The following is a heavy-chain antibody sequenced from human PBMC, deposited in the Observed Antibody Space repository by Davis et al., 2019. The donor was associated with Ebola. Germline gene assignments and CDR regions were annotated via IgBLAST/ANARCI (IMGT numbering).Heavy chain of an antibody. D-gene: IGHD6-6*01. J-gene: IGHJ4*02. Sequence: GESLKISCAASGFTFSNYAMSWVRQAPGKGLEWVSGISGSGATTYYADSVKGRFTISRDNAKNTLYLQMNSLRAEDTAVYYCARDASIAARSLDYWGQGTLVTVSS. CDR1: GFTFSNYA. V-gene: IGHV3-23*01. CDR3: ARDASIAARSLDY. CDR2: ISGSGATT.